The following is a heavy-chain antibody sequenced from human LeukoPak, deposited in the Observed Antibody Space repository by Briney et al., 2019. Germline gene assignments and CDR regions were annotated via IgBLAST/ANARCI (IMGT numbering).Heavy chain of an antibody. V-gene: IGHV4-59*12. D-gene: IGHD3-3*01. CDR1: GGSISRYY. Sequence: PSETLSLTCAVSGGSISRYYWNWIRQPPGKGLEWIGYISYSGTTNYNPSLKSRVTISVDTSKNQFSLKLSSVTAADTAVYYCARKYYDFWSGYYTWFDYWGQGTLVTVSS. J-gene: IGHJ4*02. CDR3: ARKYYDFWSGYYTWFDY. CDR2: ISYSGTT.